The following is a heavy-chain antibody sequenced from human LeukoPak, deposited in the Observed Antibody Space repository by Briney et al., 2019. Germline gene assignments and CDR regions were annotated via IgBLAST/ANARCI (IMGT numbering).Heavy chain of an antibody. V-gene: IGHV4-38-2*02. J-gene: IGHJ4*02. D-gene: IGHD1-26*01. CDR1: GYSISSSYY. CDR3: ARGGSYRRPYDY. Sequence: SETLSLTCTVSGYSISSSYYWGWIRQTPGKGLEWIGSIYHSGCTYYNPSLKSRVTISVDTSKNQFSLKLSSVTAADTAVYYCARGGSYRRPYDYWGQGTLVTVSS. CDR2: IYHSGCT.